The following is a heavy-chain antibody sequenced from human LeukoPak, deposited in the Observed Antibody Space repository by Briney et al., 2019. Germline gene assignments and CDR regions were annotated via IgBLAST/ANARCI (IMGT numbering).Heavy chain of an antibody. CDR1: GGSFSRYY. D-gene: IGHD6-13*01. CDR2: INHSGSA. J-gene: IGHJ5*02. V-gene: IGHV4-34*01. Sequence: SETLSLTCAVYGGSFSRYYWTWIRQPPGKGLEWIGEINHSGSANYNPSLKSRVTISADASKSQFSLRLSSVTAADTAVYYCARLTYSNNWYFRRGLDNWFDPWGQGTLVTVSS. CDR3: ARLTYSNNWYFRRGLDNWFDP.